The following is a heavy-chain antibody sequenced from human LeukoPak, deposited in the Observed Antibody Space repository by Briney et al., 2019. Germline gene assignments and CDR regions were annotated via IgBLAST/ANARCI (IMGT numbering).Heavy chain of an antibody. J-gene: IGHJ4*02. CDR2: INPSGGST. Sequence: GASVKVSCKASGYTFTSYYMHWVRQAPGQGLEWMGIINPSGGSTSYAQKFQGRVTMTRDTSTSTVYMEVSSLRSEDTAVYYCARDVPLRYSSGWYLDYWGQGTLVTVCS. CDR1: GYTFTSYY. V-gene: IGHV1-46*01. D-gene: IGHD6-19*01. CDR3: ARDVPLRYSSGWYLDY.